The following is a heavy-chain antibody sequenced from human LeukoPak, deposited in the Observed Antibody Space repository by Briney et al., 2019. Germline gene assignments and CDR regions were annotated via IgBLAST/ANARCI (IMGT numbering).Heavy chain of an antibody. CDR1: RFAFNSQT. CDR3: AKVDGDYYYYGMDV. CDR2: ISGSGGSS. Sequence: PGGSLRLSCAASRFAFNSQTMSWVRQALGKGLEWVSAISGSGGSSYYAGSVKGRFTISRDNSKNTLYLQMNSLRAEDTAVYYCAKVDGDYYYYGMDVWGQGTTVTVSS. V-gene: IGHV3-23*01. D-gene: IGHD4-17*01. J-gene: IGHJ6*02.